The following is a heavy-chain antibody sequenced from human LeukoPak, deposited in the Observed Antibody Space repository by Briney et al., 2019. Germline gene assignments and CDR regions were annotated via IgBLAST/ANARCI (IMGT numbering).Heavy chain of an antibody. CDR3: ARLLGTHINYFDP. CDR2: IYYSGST. D-gene: IGHD2-21*01. CDR1: GASISGSGYY. V-gene: IGHV4-39*01. J-gene: IGHJ5*02. Sequence: SETLSLTCAVSGASISGSGYYWGWIRQPPGKGLEWIGNIYYSGSTYYNASLQSRVTISIDTSKNQFSLRLNSVTAADTAVYYCARLLGTHINYFDPWGQGTLVTVSS.